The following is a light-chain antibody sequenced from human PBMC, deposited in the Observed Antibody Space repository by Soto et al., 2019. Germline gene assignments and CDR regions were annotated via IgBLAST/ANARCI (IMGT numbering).Light chain of an antibody. CDR1: QGISSY. CDR3: QQYSTYPLT. Sequence: QWIQSRSCLFAYVGDRVTITCRASQGISSYLGWYQQKPGKAPKLLIYAASTLQSGVPSRFSGSGSGTEFTLTIDSLQPDDVATFYCQQYSTYPLTSGGRTKVDIK. CDR2: AAS. V-gene: IGKV1-9*01. J-gene: IGKJ4*01.